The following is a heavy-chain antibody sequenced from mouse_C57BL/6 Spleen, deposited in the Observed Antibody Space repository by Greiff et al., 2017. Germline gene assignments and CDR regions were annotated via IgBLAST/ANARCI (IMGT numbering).Heavy chain of an antibody. V-gene: IGHV1-55*01. CDR2: IYPGSGST. D-gene: IGHD2-4*01. CDR1: GYTFTSYW. J-gene: IGHJ2*01. CDR3: ARCDYYYFDY. Sequence: QVQLQQPGAELVKPGASVTMSCKASGYTFTSYWITWVKQRPGQGLEWIGDIYPGSGSTNYNVKFKSKATLTVDTTSSTAYMQLSSLTSEDSAVYYCARCDYYYFDYWGQGTTLTVSS.